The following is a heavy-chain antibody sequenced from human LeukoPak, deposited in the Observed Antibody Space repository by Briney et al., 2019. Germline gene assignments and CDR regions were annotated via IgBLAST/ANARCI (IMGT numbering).Heavy chain of an antibody. J-gene: IGHJ4*02. CDR3: AKDLASIAVAGPNFDY. V-gene: IGHV3-21*01. CDR2: ISSTSSYI. CDR1: GFIFSTYT. D-gene: IGHD6-19*01. Sequence: GGSLRLSCAASGFIFSTYTMNWVRQAPGKGLEWVSSISSTSSYIFYADSVKGRFTISRDNAKNSLYLQMNSLRAEDTAVYYCAKDLASIAVAGPNFDYWGQGTLVTVSS.